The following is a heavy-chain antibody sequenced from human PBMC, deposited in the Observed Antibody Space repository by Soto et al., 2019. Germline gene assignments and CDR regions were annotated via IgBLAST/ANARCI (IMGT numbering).Heavy chain of an antibody. CDR3: DSTRIPEALGAHNSRGFDA. CDR2: ISDSRGDT. J-gene: IGHJ3*01. CDR1: GFTFNIYF. D-gene: IGHD1-26*01. Sequence: PGVSLRLSFASSGFTFNIYFINWVLQAPGKGLEWVSGISDSRGDTYYADSVKCRFNISRDNSKNTLYLQMNSLRVEDTAVYFCDSTRIPEALGAHNSRGFDAWGEGTKVNVSS. V-gene: IGHV3-23*01.